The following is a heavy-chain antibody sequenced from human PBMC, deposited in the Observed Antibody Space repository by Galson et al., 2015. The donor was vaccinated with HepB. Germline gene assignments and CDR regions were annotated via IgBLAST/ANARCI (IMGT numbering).Heavy chain of an antibody. V-gene: IGHV3-11*06. Sequence: SLRLSCAASGFTFSDYYINWIRQAPGKGLEWVSYISGSSSYTNYADSVKGRFTISRDNAKNSLSLQMSNLRAEDTAVYYCARDLTSGGNSVFDYWGQGTLVTVSS. CDR1: GFTFSDYY. D-gene: IGHD4-23*01. J-gene: IGHJ4*02. CDR3: ARDLTSGGNSVFDY. CDR2: ISGSSSYT.